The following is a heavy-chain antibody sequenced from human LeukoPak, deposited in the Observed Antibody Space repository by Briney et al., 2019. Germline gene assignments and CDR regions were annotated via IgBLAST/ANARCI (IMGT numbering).Heavy chain of an antibody. V-gene: IGHV3-33*01. CDR2: IWYDGSNK. CDR3: ASTSGWYEPIDY. CDR1: GFTFSSYG. J-gene: IGHJ4*02. Sequence: PGGSLRLSCAASGFTFSSYGMHWVRQAPGKGLEWVAVIWYDGSNKYYADSVKGRFTISRDNSKNTPYLQMNSLRAEDTAVYYCASTSGWYEPIDYWGQGTLVTVSS. D-gene: IGHD6-19*01.